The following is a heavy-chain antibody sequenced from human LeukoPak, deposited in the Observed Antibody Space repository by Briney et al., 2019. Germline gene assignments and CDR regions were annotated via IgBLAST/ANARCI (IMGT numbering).Heavy chain of an antibody. Sequence: GGSLRLSCAASGFTFDDFAMHWVRQAPGKGLEWVSGISWNSGSIGYADSLKGRFTISRDNAEHSLYLQMNNLRAEDTALYYCAKAYTSGWYSRFDYWGQGTLVIVSS. D-gene: IGHD6-19*01. CDR3: AKAYTSGWYSRFDY. CDR1: GFTFDDFA. CDR2: ISWNSGSI. J-gene: IGHJ4*02. V-gene: IGHV3-9*01.